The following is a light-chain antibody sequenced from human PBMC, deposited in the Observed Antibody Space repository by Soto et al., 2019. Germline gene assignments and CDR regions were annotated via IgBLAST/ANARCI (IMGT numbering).Light chain of an antibody. CDR1: QTISSW. Sequence: DIQMTQSPSSLSASVGDRVTITCRASQTISSWLAWYQQKPGKAPNLLIYDASSLESGVPSRFSGSGSETEFTLTISSLQPDDFATYYCQQYTSYWTFGQGTKVDIK. CDR2: DAS. V-gene: IGKV1-5*01. J-gene: IGKJ1*01. CDR3: QQYTSYWT.